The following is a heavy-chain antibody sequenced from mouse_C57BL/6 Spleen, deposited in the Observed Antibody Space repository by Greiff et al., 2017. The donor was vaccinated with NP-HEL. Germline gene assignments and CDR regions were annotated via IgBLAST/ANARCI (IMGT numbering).Heavy chain of an antibody. Sequence: QVQLQQPGAELVKPGASVKLSCKASGYTFPSYWMHWVQQRPGQGLEWIGMIHPNSGSTNYNEKFKSKATLTVDKSSSTAYMQLSSLTSEDSAVYYCARLLLQFTDYAMDYWGQGTSVTVSS. CDR2: IHPNSGST. CDR1: GYTFPSYW. J-gene: IGHJ4*01. D-gene: IGHD1-1*01. CDR3: ARLLLQFTDYAMDY. V-gene: IGHV1-64*01.